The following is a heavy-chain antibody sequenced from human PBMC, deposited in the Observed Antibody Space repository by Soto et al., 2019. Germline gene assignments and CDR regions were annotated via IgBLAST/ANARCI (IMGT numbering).Heavy chain of an antibody. CDR2: ISYHGNHQ. J-gene: IGHJ4*02. V-gene: IGHV3-30-3*01. CDR1: GFTFSSSA. Sequence: QVQLVESGGGVVQPGMSLRLSCAASGFTFSSSAMHWVRQTPGKGLEWVASISYHGNHQFYADSVKGRFTISRDDSNNTLYLQMNSLRVEDTAVYYCARNGVQYYLVREPFDSWGQGTLVTVSS. CDR3: ARNGVQYYLVREPFDS. D-gene: IGHD3-10*01.